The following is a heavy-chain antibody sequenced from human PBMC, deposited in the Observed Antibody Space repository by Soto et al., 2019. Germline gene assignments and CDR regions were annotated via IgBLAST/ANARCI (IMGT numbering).Heavy chain of an antibody. V-gene: IGHV1-69*13. D-gene: IGHD3-22*01. J-gene: IGHJ4*02. CDR2: IIPIFGTA. CDR3: ARHWAGYDSSGYFPSGYFDY. Sequence: SVKVSCKASGVTFSSYAISLVRQAPGQGLQWMGGIIPIFGTANYAQKFQVRVTITADESTSTAYMELSSLRSEDTAVYYCARHWAGYDSSGYFPSGYFDYWGQGTLVTVSS. CDR1: GVTFSSYA.